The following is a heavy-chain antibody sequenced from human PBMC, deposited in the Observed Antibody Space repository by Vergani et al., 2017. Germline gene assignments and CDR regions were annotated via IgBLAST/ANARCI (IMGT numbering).Heavy chain of an antibody. Sequence: VQLVESGGGLVQPGRSLRLSCAASGFTFSSYAMHWVRQAPGKGLEWVAVISYDGSNKYYADSVKGRFTISRDKSKNTLYLEMNSLRAEDTAVYYCARERVYYDYCMDVWGKGTTVTVSS. V-gene: IGHV3-30*04. CDR3: ARERVYYDYCMDV. CDR2: ISYDGSNK. J-gene: IGHJ6*03. CDR1: GFTFSSYA.